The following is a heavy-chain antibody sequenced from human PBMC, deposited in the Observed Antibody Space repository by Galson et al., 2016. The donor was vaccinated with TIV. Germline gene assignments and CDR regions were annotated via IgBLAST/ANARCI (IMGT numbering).Heavy chain of an antibody. CDR3: ARRKEMTTNRLDAFDL. V-gene: IGHV5-51*01. Sequence: QSGAEVKKPGEPLKISCEGSGSSFSSYWIGWVRHKPGEGLEWIGIIHPADSDTRYSPSFRGQVTMSAGKAINGAYLQWRTLKASDSAMYYCARRKEMTTNRLDAFDLWGQGTMVIVSS. D-gene: IGHD5-24*01. CDR2: IHPADSDT. CDR1: GSSFSSYW. J-gene: IGHJ3*01.